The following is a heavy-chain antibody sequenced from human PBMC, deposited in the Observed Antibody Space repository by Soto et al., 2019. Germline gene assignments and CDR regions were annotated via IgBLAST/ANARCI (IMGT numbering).Heavy chain of an antibody. V-gene: IGHV3-73*01. J-gene: IGHJ4*02. CDR3: TSGRYYYDSSGYSSY. CDR2: IRSKANSYAT. D-gene: IGHD3-22*01. CDR1: GFTFSGSA. Sequence: LRLSCAASGFTFSGSAMHWVRQASGKGLEWVGRIRSKANSYATAYAASVKGRFTISRDDSKNTAYLQMNSLKTEDTAVYYCTSGRYYYDSSGYSSYWGQGTLVTVSS.